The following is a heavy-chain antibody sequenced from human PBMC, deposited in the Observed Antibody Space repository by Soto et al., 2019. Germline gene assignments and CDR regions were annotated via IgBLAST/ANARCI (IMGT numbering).Heavy chain of an antibody. V-gene: IGHV3-64*01. CDR3: ARVIGRVDYGDYYFDY. D-gene: IGHD4-17*01. CDR2: ISGAGGYT. J-gene: IGHJ4*02. CDR1: GFSFRNYA. Sequence: DVQLVESGGGLVQPGGSLRLSCGASGFSFRNYAMHWVRQAPGRGLELVAAISGAGGYTFTATSVKGRFTISRDNSNNTVFLQMGSLRAEDMAVYYCARVIGRVDYGDYYFDYWGQGALVTVSS.